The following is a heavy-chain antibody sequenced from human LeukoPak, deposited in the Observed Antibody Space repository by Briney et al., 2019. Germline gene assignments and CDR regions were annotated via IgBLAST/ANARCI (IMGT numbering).Heavy chain of an antibody. V-gene: IGHV4-61*02. CDR2: IYTSGST. CDR3: ARDWNYYDSSGLAFDI. J-gene: IGHJ3*02. CDR1: GGSISSSSYY. D-gene: IGHD3-22*01. Sequence: SETLSLTCTVSGGSISSSSYYWSWIRQPAGKGLEWIGRIYTSGSTNYNPSLKSRVTISVDTSKNQFSLKLSSVTAADTAVYYCARDWNYYDSSGLAFDIWGQGTMVTVSS.